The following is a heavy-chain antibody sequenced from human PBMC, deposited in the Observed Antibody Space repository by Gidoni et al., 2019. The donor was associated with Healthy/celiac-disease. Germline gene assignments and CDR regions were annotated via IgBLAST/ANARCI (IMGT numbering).Heavy chain of an antibody. CDR3: AREMRGYSSSQGSWCCLDY. D-gene: IGHD6-13*01. V-gene: IGHV1-69*04. J-gene: IGHJ4*02. CDR1: GGPFSSYA. CDR2: IIPILGIA. Sequence: QVQLVQSGAEVKKPGSSFKVSCKASGGPFSSYAISWVRQAPGQGLEWMGRIIPILGIANYAQKFQGRVTITADKSTSTAYMELISLRSEDTAVYYCAREMRGYSSSQGSWCCLDYWGQGTLVTVSS.